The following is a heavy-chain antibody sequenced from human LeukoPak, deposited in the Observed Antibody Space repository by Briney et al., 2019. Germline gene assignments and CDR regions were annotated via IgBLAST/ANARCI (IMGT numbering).Heavy chain of an antibody. CDR2: ISANSGNT. D-gene: IGHD6-19*01. CDR3: ARDIAVAGEPDY. V-gene: IGHV1-18*01. CDR1: GYTFTSYG. J-gene: IGHJ4*02. Sequence: ASVKVSCKASGYTFTSYGISWVRQAPGQGLEWMGWISANSGNTNYAPKFQGRVTMTTDTSTSTAYMDLRSLRSDDTAVYYCARDIAVAGEPDYWGQGTLVTVSS.